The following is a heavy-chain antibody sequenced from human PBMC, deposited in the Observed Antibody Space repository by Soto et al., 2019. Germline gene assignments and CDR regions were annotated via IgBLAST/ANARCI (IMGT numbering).Heavy chain of an antibody. CDR1: GGSISDFY. J-gene: IGHJ4*02. D-gene: IGHD6-6*01. V-gene: IGHV4-59*01. Sequence: ASETLSLTCTVSGGSISDFYWSWIRQPPGKGLEWIGYIYYSGSTNYNPSLKSRVTISVDTSKNQFSLNLRSMSPADTAVHYCARVGGLAARTFDYWGPGTLVTVSS. CDR2: IYYSGST. CDR3: ARVGGLAARTFDY.